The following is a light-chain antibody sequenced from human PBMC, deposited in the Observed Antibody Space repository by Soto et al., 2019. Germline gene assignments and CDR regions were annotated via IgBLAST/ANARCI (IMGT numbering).Light chain of an antibody. V-gene: IGKV3-20*01. Sequence: EIVLTQSPGTLSLSPGERATLSCRASQSVNTNYLAWYQQKPGQAPRLLIYGASSRATGIPDRFSGSWSGTDFTLTISRLEPEDFAVYYCQEYGSSLRTFGQGTKVEIK. CDR1: QSVNTNY. CDR2: GAS. CDR3: QEYGSSLRT. J-gene: IGKJ1*01.